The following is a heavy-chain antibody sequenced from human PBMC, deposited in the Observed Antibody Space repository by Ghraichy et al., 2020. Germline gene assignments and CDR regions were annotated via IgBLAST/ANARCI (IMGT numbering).Heavy chain of an antibody. V-gene: IGHV3-13*04. Sequence: GGSLRLSCAASGFTFSGYDMHWVRQSTGRGLEWVSTIGTAGDTYYPDSVKGRFTISRENAKNSLFLQMTSLRAGDTAVYFCARGPGSFSRSWWTYFDSWGQGTLVTVSS. J-gene: IGHJ4*02. CDR2: IGTAGDT. CDR3: ARGPGSFSRSWWTYFDS. CDR1: GFTFSGYD. D-gene: IGHD6-13*01.